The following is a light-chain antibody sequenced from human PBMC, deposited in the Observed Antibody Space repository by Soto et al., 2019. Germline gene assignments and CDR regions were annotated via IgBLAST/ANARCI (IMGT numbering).Light chain of an antibody. CDR3: QQRRNWPQLP. CDR2: DAS. J-gene: IGKJ4*01. CDR1: QSVSSY. V-gene: IGKV3-11*01. Sequence: EIVLTQSPATLSLSPGERATLSCRASQSVSSYLAWYQQKPGQAPRLLIYDASNMATGIPGRFRGTGSVSDCTLTISRLVPEEFAVYYCQQRRNWPQLPVGGGTKVEIK.